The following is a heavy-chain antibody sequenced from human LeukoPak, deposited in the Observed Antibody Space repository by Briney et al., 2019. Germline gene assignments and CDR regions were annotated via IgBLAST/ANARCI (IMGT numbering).Heavy chain of an antibody. J-gene: IGHJ4*01. D-gene: IGHD6-19*01. Sequence: GGSLRLSCAASGFTFSSYEMNWVRQAPGKGLEWVSYISSSGSTIYYADSVKGRFTISRDNAKNSLYLQMNSLRAEDTAVYYCARDGYSSGWPFDYWGQEPWSPSPQ. CDR3: ARDGYSSGWPFDY. V-gene: IGHV3-48*03. CDR1: GFTFSSYE. CDR2: ISSSGSTI.